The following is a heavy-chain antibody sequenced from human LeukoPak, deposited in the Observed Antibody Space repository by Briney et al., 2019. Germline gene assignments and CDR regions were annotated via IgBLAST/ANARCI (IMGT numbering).Heavy chain of an antibody. Sequence: PGSSLRLSCAASGFTFSSYSMHWVRQAPGKGLEDVSAISSNGNRAYYADSVKGRFTISRDNSKNTLYLQMSSLRAEDTAVYYCVKGSGSGWYGYWGQGTLVTVSS. D-gene: IGHD6-19*01. J-gene: IGHJ4*02. CDR3: VKGSGSGWYGY. CDR1: GFTFSSYS. CDR2: ISSNGNRA. V-gene: IGHV3-64D*08.